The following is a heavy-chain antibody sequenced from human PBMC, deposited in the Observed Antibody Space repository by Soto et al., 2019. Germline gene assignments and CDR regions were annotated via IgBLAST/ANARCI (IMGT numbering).Heavy chain of an antibody. CDR3: VKGSSPSRPYYFDY. V-gene: IGHV3-23*01. J-gene: IGHJ4*02. CDR2: ITGSGSDT. CDR1: GFTFSDYA. D-gene: IGHD2-2*01. Sequence: GGSLRLSCAASGFTFSDYAMSWVRQGPGKRLEWVSAITGSGSDTYYADSVKGRFTISRDNSKNTLYLQMSSLRAEDTALYYCVKGSSPSRPYYFDYWGQGTLVTVSS.